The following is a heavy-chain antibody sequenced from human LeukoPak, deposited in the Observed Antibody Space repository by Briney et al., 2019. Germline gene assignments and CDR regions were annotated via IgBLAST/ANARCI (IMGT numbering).Heavy chain of an antibody. D-gene: IGHD3-22*01. Sequence: PGGSLRLSCAASGFTFSSYSMNWVRQAPGKGLEWVSYISSSSSTIYYADSVKGRFTISRDNAKNTLYLQMNSLRAEDTAVYYCAREGYYYDSSGSWFDPWGQGTLVTVSS. V-gene: IGHV3-48*04. CDR3: AREGYYYDSSGSWFDP. CDR1: GFTFSSYS. J-gene: IGHJ5*02. CDR2: ISSSSSTI.